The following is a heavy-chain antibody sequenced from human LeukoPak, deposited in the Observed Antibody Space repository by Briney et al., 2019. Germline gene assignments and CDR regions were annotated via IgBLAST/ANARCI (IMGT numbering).Heavy chain of an antibody. CDR2: IRYDGSNK. D-gene: IGHD6-6*01. CDR3: AKDATLSVAPLYYFDC. J-gene: IGHJ4*02. CDR1: GFTFSNYG. V-gene: IGHV3-30*02. Sequence: GGSLRLSCAASGFTFSNYGMHWVRQAPGKGLEWVAFIRYDGSNKYYADSVRGRFTTSRDNSKNTLYLEMNSLRGEDTAVYYCAKDATLSVAPLYYFDCWGQGTLVTVSS.